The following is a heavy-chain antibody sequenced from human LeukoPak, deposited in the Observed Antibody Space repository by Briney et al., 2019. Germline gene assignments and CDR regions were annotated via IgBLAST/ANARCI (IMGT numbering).Heavy chain of an antibody. J-gene: IGHJ4*02. V-gene: IGHV3-43D*03. D-gene: IGHD5-18*01. CDR1: GFTFDDYA. Sequence: GGSLRLSCAASGFTFDDYAMHWVRQAPGKGLEWVSLISWDGGSTYYADSVKGRFTISRDNSKNSLYLQMNSLRAEDTALYYCAKDIGGYSYGERGGALDYWGQGTLVTVSS. CDR2: ISWDGGST. CDR3: AKDIGGYSYGERGGALDY.